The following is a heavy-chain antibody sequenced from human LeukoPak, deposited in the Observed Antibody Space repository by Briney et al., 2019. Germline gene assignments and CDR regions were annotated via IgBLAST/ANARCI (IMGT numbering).Heavy chain of an antibody. CDR3: ARDAAAAIPAYYGMDV. J-gene: IGHJ6*02. D-gene: IGHD2-2*02. CDR2: ISAYNGNT. Sequence: GASVKVSCKASGYTFTSYGISWVRQAPGQGLEWMGWISAYNGNTNYAQKLQGRVTMTTDTSTSTAYMELRSLRSDDTAVYYCARDAAAAIPAYYGMDVWGQGTTVTVSS. CDR1: GYTFTSYG. V-gene: IGHV1-18*01.